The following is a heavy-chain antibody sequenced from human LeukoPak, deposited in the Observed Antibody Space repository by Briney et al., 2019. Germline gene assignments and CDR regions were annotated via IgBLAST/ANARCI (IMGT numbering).Heavy chain of an antibody. CDR1: GFTFSSYG. V-gene: IGHV3-33*01. CDR3: ARDLGAFDI. Sequence: GGSLRLSCAASGFTFSSYGMHWVRQAPGKGLEWVAVIWYDGSNKYYADSVKGRFTISRDNAKNTLYLQMNSLRAEDTAVYYCARDLGAFDIWGQGTMVTVSS. J-gene: IGHJ3*02. D-gene: IGHD3-16*01. CDR2: IWYDGSNK.